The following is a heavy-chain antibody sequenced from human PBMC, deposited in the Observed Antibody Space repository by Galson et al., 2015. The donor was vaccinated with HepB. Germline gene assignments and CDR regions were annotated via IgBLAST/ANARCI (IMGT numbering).Heavy chain of an antibody. CDR1: GDSISSSNW. D-gene: IGHD4-23*01. CDR3: AGKSVEGGRFDH. J-gene: IGHJ4*02. Sequence: SETLSLTCTVSGDSISSSNWWSWVRQPPGKGLEWIGEIHHSGSANYNPSLKSRVSTSVDKSKKQFSLKLSSVTAADTAVYFCAGKSVEGGRFDHWGQGTLVAVSS. V-gene: IGHV4-4*02. CDR2: IHHSGSA.